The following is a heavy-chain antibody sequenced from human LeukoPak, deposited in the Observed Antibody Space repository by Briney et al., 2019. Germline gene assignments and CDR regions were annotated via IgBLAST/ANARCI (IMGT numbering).Heavy chain of an antibody. V-gene: IGHV1-69*13. Sequence: ASVKVSCKASGGTFSSYAISWVRQAPGQGLEWMGGIIPIFGTADYAQKFQGRVTITADESTSTAYMELSSLRSEDTAVYYCARPRGYSYGFGYWGQGTLVTVSS. CDR3: ARPRGYSYGFGY. D-gene: IGHD5-18*01. J-gene: IGHJ4*02. CDR2: IIPIFGTA. CDR1: GGTFSSYA.